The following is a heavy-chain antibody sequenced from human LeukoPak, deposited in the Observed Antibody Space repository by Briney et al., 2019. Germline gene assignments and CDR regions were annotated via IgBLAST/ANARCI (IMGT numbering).Heavy chain of an antibody. V-gene: IGHV3-30-3*01. J-gene: IGHJ3*02. CDR1: GFTFRSYA. CDR2: ISYDGSNK. Sequence: GGPLRLSCVVSGFTFRSYAMGWVRQAPGKGLEWVAVISYDGSNKYYADSVKGRFTISRDNSKNTLYLQMNSLRAEDTAVYYCARGEIFGVVTEGAFDIWGQGTMVTVSS. D-gene: IGHD3-3*01. CDR3: ARGEIFGVVTEGAFDI.